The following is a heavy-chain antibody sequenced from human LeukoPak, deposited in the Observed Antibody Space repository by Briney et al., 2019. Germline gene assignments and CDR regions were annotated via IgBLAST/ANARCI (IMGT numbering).Heavy chain of an antibody. Sequence: GESLKISCKGSGYSFTTYWIGWVRQMPGKGLEWMGIIYPGDSESRYSPSFQSHVTISADKSIGTAYLQWSSLKASDTAMYYCARLSIAAAGTFDYWGQGTLVTVSS. D-gene: IGHD6-13*01. CDR3: ARLSIAAAGTFDY. J-gene: IGHJ4*02. CDR1: GYSFTTYW. V-gene: IGHV5-51*01. CDR2: IYPGDSES.